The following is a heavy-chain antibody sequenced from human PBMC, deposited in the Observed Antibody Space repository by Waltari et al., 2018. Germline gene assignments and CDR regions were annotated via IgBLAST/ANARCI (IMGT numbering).Heavy chain of an antibody. CDR1: GYTFTSYD. CDR3: ASVYGRNAFDI. CDR2: MNPNSGNT. J-gene: IGHJ3*02. Sequence: QVQLVQSGAEVKKPGASVKVSCKASGYTFTSYDINWVRQATGKGLEGMGWMNPNSGNTGYAQKFQGSVTRTRNTSISTAYMELSSLRSEDTAVYYCASVYGRNAFDIWGQGTMVTVSS. V-gene: IGHV1-8*01. D-gene: IGHD4-17*01.